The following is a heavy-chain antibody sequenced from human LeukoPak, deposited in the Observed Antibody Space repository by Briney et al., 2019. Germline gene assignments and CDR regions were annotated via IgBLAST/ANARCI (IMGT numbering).Heavy chain of an antibody. D-gene: IGHD3-22*01. V-gene: IGHV4-59*11. Sequence: TASETLSLTCTVSGGVYMNGHYWGWIRQPPGKGLEWIGFVSYAGRTKHKPSVQSRLTISVATSENNFSLKLTSVTTADTAVYYCARLLDNDSSGDPDTFDMWGQGTVVTVSS. CDR1: GGVYMNGHY. CDR3: ARLLDNDSSGDPDTFDM. CDR2: VSYAGRT. J-gene: IGHJ3*02.